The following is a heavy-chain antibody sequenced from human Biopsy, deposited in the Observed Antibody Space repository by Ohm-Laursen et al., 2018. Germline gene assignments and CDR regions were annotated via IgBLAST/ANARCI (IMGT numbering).Heavy chain of an antibody. J-gene: IGHJ6*02. CDR3: ARATNSTGRPYYYFYGMDV. V-gene: IGHV4-59*01. Sequence: GTLSLTCTVSGGSISSDYWSWIRQTPGRGLEWIGYIYYSGSTNYNPSLKSRVTISVDTSKNQFSLRLNSVTAADTAVYYCARATNSTGRPYYYFYGMDVWGQGTTVTVSS. CDR1: GGSISSDY. D-gene: IGHD2/OR15-2a*01. CDR2: IYYSGST.